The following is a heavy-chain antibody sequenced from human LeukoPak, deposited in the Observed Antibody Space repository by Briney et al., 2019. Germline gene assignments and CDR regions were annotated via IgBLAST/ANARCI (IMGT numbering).Heavy chain of an antibody. J-gene: IGHJ5*02. CDR3: ARGVLRNYEGWFDP. CDR1: GCSCTSYK. D-gene: IGHD1-7*01. CDR2: MNPNSGNT. Sequence: LKSFCKAPGCSCTSYKIKWVRQPTGQGLEWMGWMNPNSGNTGYAQKFQGRVTMTRNTSISTAYMELSSLRSEDTAVYYCARGVLRNYEGWFDPWGQGTLVTVSS. V-gene: IGHV1-8*01.